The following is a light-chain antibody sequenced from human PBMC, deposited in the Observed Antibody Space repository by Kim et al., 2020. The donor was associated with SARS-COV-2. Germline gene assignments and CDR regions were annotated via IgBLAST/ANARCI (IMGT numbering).Light chain of an antibody. CDR3: QHYSRFPYT. V-gene: IGKV1-5*03. J-gene: IGKJ2*01. CDR1: QTIDTW. CDR2: LAS. Sequence: IQMTQSPSTLSASVGDRVTITCRASQTIDTWLAWYQQKPGKAPQLLIYLASTLESGVPSRFIGSGSGAEFTLTIDSLQPDDFATYYCQHYSRFPYTFGQGTKLEI.